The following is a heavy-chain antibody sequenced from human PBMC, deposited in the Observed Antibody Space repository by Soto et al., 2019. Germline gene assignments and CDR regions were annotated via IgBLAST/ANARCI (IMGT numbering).Heavy chain of an antibody. CDR2: IYYSGST. J-gene: IGHJ6*02. D-gene: IGHD3-3*01. Sequence: SETLSLTCTVSGGSIGSYYWSWIRQPPGKGLEWIGYIYYSGSTNYNPSLKSRVTISVDTSKNQFSLKLSSVTAADTAVYYCARGDPYYDFWSGYYGIYYYYGMDVWGQGTTVTVSS. V-gene: IGHV4-59*01. CDR1: GGSIGSYY. CDR3: ARGDPYYDFWSGYYGIYYYYGMDV.